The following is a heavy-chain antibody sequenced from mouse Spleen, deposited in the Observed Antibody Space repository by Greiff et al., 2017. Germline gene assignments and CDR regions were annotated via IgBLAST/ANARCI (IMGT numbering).Heavy chain of an antibody. Sequence: LQESGAELVKPGASVKLSCKASGYTFTEYTIHWVKQRPGQGLEWIGWIFPGSGNTKYNEKFKGKATLTADTSSSTAYMQLSSLTSEDSAVYFCAREKGDYWGQGTSVTVSS. V-gene: IGHV1S19*01. J-gene: IGHJ4*01. CDR2: IFPGSGNT. CDR1: GYTFTEYT. CDR3: AREKGDY.